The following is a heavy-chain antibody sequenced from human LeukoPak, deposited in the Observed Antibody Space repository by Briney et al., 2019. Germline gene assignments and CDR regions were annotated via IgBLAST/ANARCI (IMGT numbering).Heavy chain of an antibody. D-gene: IGHD6-6*01. V-gene: IGHV3-30*02. J-gene: IGHJ4*02. CDR1: GFIFSNYA. Sequence: GGSLRLSCAASGFIFSNYAMHWVRQAPGKGLEWVTFIRYDGSNKYYAESVKGRFTISRDNSKNTLYLQMNSLRAEDTAVYYSAKAIHSSSSGVVDYWGQGTLVTVSS. CDR2: IRYDGSNK. CDR3: AKAIHSSSSGVVDY.